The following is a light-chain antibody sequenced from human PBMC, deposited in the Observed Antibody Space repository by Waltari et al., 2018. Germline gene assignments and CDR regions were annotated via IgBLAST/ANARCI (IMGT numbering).Light chain of an antibody. CDR2: DVT. CDR1: TSDVGGYNY. Sequence: SALTQPRSVSGSPGQSVTISCTGTTSDVGGYNYVSWYQHHPAQAPKLMILDVTQRPSGVPERFSGSKSANTASLTISGLQAEDEADYYCCSFAGTYTWVFGGGTKVTVL. CDR3: CSFAGTYTWV. V-gene: IGLV2-11*01. J-gene: IGLJ3*02.